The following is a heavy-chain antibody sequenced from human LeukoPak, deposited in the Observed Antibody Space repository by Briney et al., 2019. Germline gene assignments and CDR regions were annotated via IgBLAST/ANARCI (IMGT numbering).Heavy chain of an antibody. J-gene: IGHJ2*01. CDR1: GFTFSNYE. V-gene: IGHV3-48*03. Sequence: GGSLRLSCAASGFTFSNYEMNWVRQAPGKGLEWVAYISSDGSNKYYADSVKGRFTISRDNAKNSLYLQMNSLRAEDTAVYYFARDPYCSGGSCQGGYWYCDLWGRGPLDSVP. D-gene: IGHD2-15*01. CDR2: ISSDGSNK. CDR3: ARDPYCSGGSCQGGYWYCDL.